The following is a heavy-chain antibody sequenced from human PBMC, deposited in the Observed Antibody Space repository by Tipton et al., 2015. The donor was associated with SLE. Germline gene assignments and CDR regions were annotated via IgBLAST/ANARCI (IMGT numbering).Heavy chain of an antibody. V-gene: IGHV4-34*01. CDR1: GESFSGYY. CDR2: INHSGST. D-gene: IGHD1-26*01. CDR3: ARMKVGNWFAP. Sequence: TLSLTCAVYGESFSGYYWSWIRQPPGKGLEWIGEINHSGSTNYNPSLKSRVTISVDTSKNQFSLKLSSVTAADTAVYYCARMKVGNWFAPWGQGTLVTVSS. J-gene: IGHJ5*02.